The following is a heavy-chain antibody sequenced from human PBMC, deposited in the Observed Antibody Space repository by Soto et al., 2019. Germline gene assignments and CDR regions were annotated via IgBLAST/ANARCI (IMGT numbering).Heavy chain of an antibody. V-gene: IGHV3-13*01. J-gene: IGHJ4*02. D-gene: IGHD2-2*01. CDR1: GFTFSSYD. CDR3: ARGGSRDKASFDY. CDR2: IGTAGDT. Sequence: WSLRLSCAASGFTFSSYDMHWVRQATGKGLEWVSAIGTAGDTYYPGSVKGRFTISRENAKNSLYLQMNSLRAGDTAVYYCARGGSRDKASFDYWGQGTLVTVSS.